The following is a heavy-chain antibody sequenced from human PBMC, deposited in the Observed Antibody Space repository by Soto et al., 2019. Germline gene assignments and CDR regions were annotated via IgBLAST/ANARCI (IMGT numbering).Heavy chain of an antibody. CDR2: IYPGDSDT. J-gene: IGHJ4*02. D-gene: IGHD2-2*01. CDR1: GYSFTSYW. CDR3: ARLHIVVVPAPTYYFDY. V-gene: IGHV5-51*01. Sequence: LGESLKISCKGSGYSFTSYWIGWVRQMPGKGLEWTGIIYPGDSDTRYSPSFQGQVTISADKSISTAYLQWSSLKASDTAMYYCARLHIVVVPAPTYYFDYWGGGSLVT.